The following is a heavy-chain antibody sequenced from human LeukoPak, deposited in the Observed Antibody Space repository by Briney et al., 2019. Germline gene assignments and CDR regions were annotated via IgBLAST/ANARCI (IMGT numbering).Heavy chain of an antibody. Sequence: PGRSLRLSCAASGFTFSSYAMHWVRQAPGKGLEWVAVISYDGSNKYYADSVKGRFTISRDNSKNTLYLQMNSLRAEDTAVYYCARANYYDSSGYYYYFDYWGQGTLVTVSS. D-gene: IGHD3-22*01. CDR2: ISYDGSNK. CDR1: GFTFSSYA. CDR3: ARANYYDSSGYYYYFDY. V-gene: IGHV3-30*04. J-gene: IGHJ4*02.